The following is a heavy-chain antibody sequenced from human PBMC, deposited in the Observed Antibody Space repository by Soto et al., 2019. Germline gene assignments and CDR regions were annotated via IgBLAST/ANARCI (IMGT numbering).Heavy chain of an antibody. CDR3: ARLDNSDWSKGYYFDY. CDR1: GGSISSGNW. CDR2: VHRSGST. V-gene: IGHV4-4*02. D-gene: IGHD3-9*01. Sequence: SETLSLTCAVSGGSISSGNWWSWVRQPPGKGLDWIGEVHRSGSTNYNPSLKSRVTISVDESKSQFSLKLSSVTAADTAVYYCARLDNSDWSKGYYFDYWGQGTLVTVSS. J-gene: IGHJ4*02.